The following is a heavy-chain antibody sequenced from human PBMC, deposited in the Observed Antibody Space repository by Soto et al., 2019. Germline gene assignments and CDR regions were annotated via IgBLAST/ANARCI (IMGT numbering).Heavy chain of an antibody. J-gene: IGHJ5*02. V-gene: IGHV3-30*18. Sequence: XRALRLTRAAAGFTFSSYSMHWVRQAPGKGLEWVAVISYEGSNKYYADSVKGRFTISRDNSKNTLYLQMNRLRAEDTAVYYCAKDRWVTMVRGVITTWAQGTLVTVSS. CDR2: ISYEGSNK. CDR3: AKDRWVTMVRGVITT. CDR1: GFTFSSYS. D-gene: IGHD3-10*01.